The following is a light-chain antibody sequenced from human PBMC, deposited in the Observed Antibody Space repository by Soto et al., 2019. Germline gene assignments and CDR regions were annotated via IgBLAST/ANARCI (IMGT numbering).Light chain of an antibody. CDR1: SSDVGGYNY. V-gene: IGLV2-14*01. CDR2: DVS. J-gene: IGLJ3*02. CDR3: RSYTSSSTLV. Sequence: QSVLTQPASVSGSPGQSITISCTGTSSDVGGYNYVSWYQQYPGKAPKLMICDVSNRPSGVSNRFSGSKSGNTASLTISGLQAEDEADYYCRSYTSSSTLVFGGGTKLTVL.